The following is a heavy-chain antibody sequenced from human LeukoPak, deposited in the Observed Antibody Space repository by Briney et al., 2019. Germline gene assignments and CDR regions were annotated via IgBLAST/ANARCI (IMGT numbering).Heavy chain of an antibody. D-gene: IGHD6-13*01. CDR2: ISGGGGST. V-gene: IGHV3-23*01. CDR1: GFTFTSYS. CDR3: AREPRNGGSPRDAFDI. Sequence: GGSLRLSCAASGFTFTSYSMNWVRQAPGKGLEWVSTISGGGGSTYYADSVKGRFTISRDNSKNTLYLQMNSLRAEDTAVYYCAREPRNGGSPRDAFDIWGQGTMVTVSS. J-gene: IGHJ3*02.